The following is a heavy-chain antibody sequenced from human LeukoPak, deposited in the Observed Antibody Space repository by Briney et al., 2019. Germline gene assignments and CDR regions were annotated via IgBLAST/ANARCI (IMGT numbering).Heavy chain of an antibody. J-gene: IGHJ4*02. CDR3: AXGNELPPYLFDY. CDR1: GFTLSNFW. Sequence: PGGSLRXSCSASGFTLSNFWIHWVRQAPGKGLEWVSAISGSGGSTYYADSVRGRFTISRDNSKNTLYLQMNRLRAEDTAVYYCAXGNELPPYLFDYWGQGTLVTVSS. V-gene: IGHV3-23*01. CDR2: ISGSGGST. D-gene: IGHD1-26*01.